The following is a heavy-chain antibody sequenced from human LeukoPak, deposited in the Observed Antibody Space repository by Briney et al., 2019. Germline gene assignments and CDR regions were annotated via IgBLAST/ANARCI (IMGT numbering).Heavy chain of an antibody. J-gene: IGHJ1*01. CDR2: FHPGDDEV. CDR1: GYTLTEVS. Sequence: ASVKVSCRVSGYTLTEVSIHWVRQAPGKGLEWMGGFHPGDDEVLSAQKFQGRVTMTEDTSTDTAHMELSSLRSEDTAVYYCATFRLPGEYFQHWGQGTLVIVSS. CDR3: ATFRLPGEYFQH. V-gene: IGHV1-24*01.